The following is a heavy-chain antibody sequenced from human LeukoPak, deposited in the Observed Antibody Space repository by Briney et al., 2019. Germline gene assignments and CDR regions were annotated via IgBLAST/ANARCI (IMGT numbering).Heavy chain of an antibody. Sequence: SVKVSCKSSGGTFSSYAISWVRPAPGQGLEGMGRNIPILGIANYAQKFQGRVTMTRDMSTSTVYMELSSLRSEDTAVYYCARDGLPNSPSPNNWFDPWGQGNLVSVSS. D-gene: IGHD4-23*01. CDR3: ARDGLPNSPSPNNWFDP. CDR1: GGTFSSYA. J-gene: IGHJ5*02. V-gene: IGHV1-69*04. CDR2: NIPILGIA.